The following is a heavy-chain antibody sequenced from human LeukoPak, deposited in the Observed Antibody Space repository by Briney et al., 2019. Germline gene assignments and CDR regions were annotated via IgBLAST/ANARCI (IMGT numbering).Heavy chain of an antibody. Sequence: ASVKVSCKASGYTFTGYYMHWVRQAPGQGLEWMGWINPNSGGTNYAQKFEGRVTITRDTSISTAYMELSRLRSDDTAVYYCASYTAGYYYGMDVWGQGTTVTVSS. V-gene: IGHV1-2*02. D-gene: IGHD3-16*01. CDR3: ASYTAGYYYGMDV. CDR2: INPNSGGT. J-gene: IGHJ6*02. CDR1: GYTFTGYY.